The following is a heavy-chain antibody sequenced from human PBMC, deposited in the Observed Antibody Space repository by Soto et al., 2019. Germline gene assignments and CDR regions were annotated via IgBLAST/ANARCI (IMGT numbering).Heavy chain of an antibody. CDR3: ASIWVVKDAFDI. Sequence: GGSLRLACAASVFTFSSYAMHWVRQAPGKGLEWVAVISYDGSNKYYADSVKGRFTISRDNSKNTLYLQMNSLRAEDTAVYYCASIWVVKDAFDIWGQGTMVTVSS. D-gene: IGHD3-22*01. CDR1: VFTFSSYA. V-gene: IGHV3-30-3*01. CDR2: ISYDGSNK. J-gene: IGHJ3*02.